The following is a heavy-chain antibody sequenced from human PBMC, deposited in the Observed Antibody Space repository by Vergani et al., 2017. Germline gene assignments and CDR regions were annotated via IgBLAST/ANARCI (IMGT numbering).Heavy chain of an antibody. J-gene: IGHJ6*02. CDR3: ARHPFEVGGVIITICMDV. CDR1: GYTFTSYG. V-gene: IGHV1-18*04. CDR2: ISAYNGNT. D-gene: IGHD3-10*01. Sequence: QVQLVQSGAEVKKPGASVTVSCKASGYTFTSYGISWVRQAPGQGLEWMGWISAYNGNTNYAQKLQGRVTMTTDTSTSTAYMELRSLRSDDTAVYYGARHPFEVGGVIITICMDVWGQGTTVTVSS.